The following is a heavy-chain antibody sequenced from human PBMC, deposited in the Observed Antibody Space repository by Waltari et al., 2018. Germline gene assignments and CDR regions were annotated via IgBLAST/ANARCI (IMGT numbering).Heavy chain of an antibody. CDR3: ARDRIVAGEDGSGSYYAY. CDR1: GGTFSSYA. CDR2: IIPIFGTA. V-gene: IGHV1-69*13. J-gene: IGHJ4*02. D-gene: IGHD3-10*01. Sequence: QVQLVQSGAEVKKPGSSVKVSCKASGGTFSSYAISWVRQAPGQGLEWMGGIIPIFGTANYAQKFQGRVTITADESTSTADMELSSLRSEDTAVNYCARDRIVAGEDGSGSYYAYWGQGTLVTVSS.